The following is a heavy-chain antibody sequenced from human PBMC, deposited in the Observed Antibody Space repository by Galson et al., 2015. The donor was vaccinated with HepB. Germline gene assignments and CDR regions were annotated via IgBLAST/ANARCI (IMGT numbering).Heavy chain of an antibody. D-gene: IGHD3-22*01. CDR1: GFTFSSYW. Sequence: SLRLSCAASGFTFSSYWMSWVRQAPGKGLEWVANIKQDGSEKYYVGSVKGRFTISRDNAKNSLYLQMNSLRAEDTAVYYCARASKLYYYDSSGYYYFDYWGQGTLVTVSS. V-gene: IGHV3-7*01. CDR2: IKQDGSEK. CDR3: ARASKLYYYDSSGYYYFDY. J-gene: IGHJ4*02.